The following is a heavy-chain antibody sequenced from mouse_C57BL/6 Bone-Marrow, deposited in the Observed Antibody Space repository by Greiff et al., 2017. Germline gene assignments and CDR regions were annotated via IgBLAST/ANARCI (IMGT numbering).Heavy chain of an antibody. CDR2: LDPEDGET. J-gene: IGHJ3*01. CDR3: AGGRLRVY. CDR1: GFNIKDYY. V-gene: IGHV14-2*01. D-gene: IGHD1-1*01. Sequence: EVQLKEPGAELVKPGASVKLSCTASGFNIKDYYMHWVKQRTEQGLEWIGRLDPEDGETKYAPKFQDKATITADTSSNPAYLQLSSLTSEDTAFYYCAGGRLRVYWGQGTLVIVSA.